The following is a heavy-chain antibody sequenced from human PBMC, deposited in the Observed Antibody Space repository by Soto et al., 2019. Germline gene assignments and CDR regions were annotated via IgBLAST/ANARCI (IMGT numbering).Heavy chain of an antibody. D-gene: IGHD6-6*01. CDR3: ARGLWEQLGPFDYYYYYMDV. J-gene: IGHJ6*03. CDR1: GFTFSSYS. CDR2: ISSSSSYI. Sequence: GGSLRLSCAASGFTFSSYSMNWVRQAPGKGLEWVSSISSSSSYIYYADSVKGRFTISRDNAKNSLYLQMNSLRAEDTAVYYCARGLWEQLGPFDYYYYYMDVWGKGTTVTVSS. V-gene: IGHV3-21*01.